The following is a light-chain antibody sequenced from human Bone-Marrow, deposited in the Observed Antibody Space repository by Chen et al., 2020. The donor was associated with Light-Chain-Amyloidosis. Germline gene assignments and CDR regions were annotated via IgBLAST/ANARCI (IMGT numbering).Light chain of an antibody. V-gene: IGLV6-57*01. J-gene: IGLJ3*02. Sequence: NFILTQPHSVSEFPGKTVNICCTRSSGSIATNYVQWYQQRPGSSPTTVIYEDDHRPSGVPDRFSGSIDRSSNSASLTISGLKTEDEADYYCQSYQGSSQGVFGGGTKLTVL. CDR2: EDD. CDR3: QSYQGSSQGV. CDR1: SGSIATNY.